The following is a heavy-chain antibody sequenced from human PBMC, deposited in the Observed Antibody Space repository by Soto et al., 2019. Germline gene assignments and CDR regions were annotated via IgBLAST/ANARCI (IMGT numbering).Heavy chain of an antibody. D-gene: IGHD3-3*01. V-gene: IGHV1-46*01. CDR2: INPSGGST. CDR1: GYTFTSYY. Sequence: ASVKVSCKASGYTFTSYYMHWVRQAPGQGLEWMGIINPSGGSTSYAQKFQGRVTMARDTSTSTVYMELSSLRSEDTAVYYCARDQVVIISLVHYYCMDVWGQGTTVTVSS. J-gene: IGHJ6*02. CDR3: ARDQVVIISLVHYYCMDV.